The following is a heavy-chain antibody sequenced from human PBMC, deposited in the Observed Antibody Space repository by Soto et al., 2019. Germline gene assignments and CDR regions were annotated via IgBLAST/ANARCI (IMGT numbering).Heavy chain of an antibody. Sequence: ASETLSLTCTVSGGSISSSSYYWGWIRQPPGKGLEWIGSIYYSGSTYYNPSLKSRVTISVDTSKNQFSLKLSSVTAADTAVYYCARDHYVYDILTGYGYYYGMDVWGQGTTVTVSS. D-gene: IGHD3-9*01. V-gene: IGHV4-39*02. CDR2: IYYSGST. CDR1: GGSISSSSYY. CDR3: ARDHYVYDILTGYGYYYGMDV. J-gene: IGHJ6*02.